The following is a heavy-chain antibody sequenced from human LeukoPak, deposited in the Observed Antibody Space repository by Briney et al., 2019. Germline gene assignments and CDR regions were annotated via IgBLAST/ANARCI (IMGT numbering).Heavy chain of an antibody. V-gene: IGHV1-2*02. CDR1: GYTFTGYY. CDR3: ARDLEVTGDYYFDY. D-gene: IGHD7-27*01. J-gene: IGHJ4*02. Sequence: ASVKVSCKASGYTFTGYYMHWVRQAPEQGHEWMGWINPNSGGTKYAQKFQGRVTMTRDTSISTAYMELSRLRSDDTAVYYCARDLEVTGDYYFDYWGQGTLVTVSS. CDR2: INPNSGGT.